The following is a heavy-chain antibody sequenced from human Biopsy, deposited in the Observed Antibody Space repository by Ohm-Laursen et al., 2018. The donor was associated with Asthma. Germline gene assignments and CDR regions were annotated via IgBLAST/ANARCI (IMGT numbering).Heavy chain of an antibody. J-gene: IGHJ6*02. V-gene: IGHV1-18*01. D-gene: IGHD3-10*01. Sequence: ASVKASCKTSGYVFNSAGITWVRQAPGQGLEWMGWISVYNGNTKVAQKLQDRVTMITDTSTSTAYMELRRLRSDDTAVYFCARAVDYSHYYGMDVWGQGTTVPVS. CDR1: GYVFNSAG. CDR2: ISVYNGNT. CDR3: ARAVDYSHYYGMDV.